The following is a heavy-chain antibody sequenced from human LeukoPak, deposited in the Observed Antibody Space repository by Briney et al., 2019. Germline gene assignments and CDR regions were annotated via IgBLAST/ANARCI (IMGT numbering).Heavy chain of an antibody. J-gene: IGHJ5*02. Sequence: SETLSLTCTVSGDSVSSGNYYWSWIRQPAGKGLEWIGRMHSSGSTYYNPSLKSRVTISVDTSKNQFSLKLSSVTAADTAVYYCARDAVTRILSNWFDPWGQGTLVTVSS. CDR1: GDSVSSGNYY. CDR3: ARDAVTRILSNWFDP. V-gene: IGHV4-61*02. CDR2: MHSSGST. D-gene: IGHD4-17*01.